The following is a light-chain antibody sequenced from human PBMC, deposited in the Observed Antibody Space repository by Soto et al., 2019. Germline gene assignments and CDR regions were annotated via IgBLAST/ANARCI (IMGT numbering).Light chain of an antibody. Sequence: AIQMTQSPSSLSASVGDRVTITCRASQAIRVDLAWYQQKPGKAPKLLIYAASSLYSGVPSRFSGRGSGTDFTLTISSLQPEDFATYYCLQDYNYPWTFGQGTKVEIK. CDR1: QAIRVD. CDR3: LQDYNYPWT. CDR2: AAS. J-gene: IGKJ1*01. V-gene: IGKV1-6*01.